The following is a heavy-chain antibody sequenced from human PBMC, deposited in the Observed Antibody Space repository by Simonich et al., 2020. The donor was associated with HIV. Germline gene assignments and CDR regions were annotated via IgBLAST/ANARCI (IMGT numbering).Heavy chain of an antibody. D-gene: IGHD2-2*01. CDR1: GGSIIISSYY. J-gene: IGHJ4*02. CDR2: IYYSGGP. Sequence: QLQLQESGPGLVKPSATLSLTCTVSGGSIIISSYYWGWLRQPPGKGLEWIGSIYYSGGPYYNPSLKSRVTISVDTSKNQFSLKLSSVTAADTAVYYWARQSYIVVVPAAPGIDYWGQGTLVTVSS. V-gene: IGHV4-39*01. CDR3: ARQSYIVVVPAAPGIDY.